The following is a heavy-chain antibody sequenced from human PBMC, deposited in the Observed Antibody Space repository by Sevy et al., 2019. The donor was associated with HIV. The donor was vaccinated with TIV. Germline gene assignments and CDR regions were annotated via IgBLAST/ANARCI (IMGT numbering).Heavy chain of an antibody. CDR2: ISGSGGST. Sequence: GGSLRPSCAASGFTFSSYAINWVRQAPGKGLEWVSSISGSGGSTYYADSVKGRFTISRDNSKNTLYLQMNSLRAEDTAVYYCAKPTTDYYYYAMDVWGQGTTVTVSS. J-gene: IGHJ6*02. V-gene: IGHV3-23*01. D-gene: IGHD4-4*01. CDR3: AKPTTDYYYYAMDV. CDR1: GFTFSSYA.